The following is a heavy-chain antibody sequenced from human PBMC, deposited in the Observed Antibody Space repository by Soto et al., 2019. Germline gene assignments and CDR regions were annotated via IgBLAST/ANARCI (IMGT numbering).Heavy chain of an antibody. Sequence: ASVKVSCKASGGTFSSYAISWVRQAPGQGLEWMGGIIPIFGTANYAQKFQGRVTITADESTSTAYMELSSLRSEDTAVYYCARDWAYYYGSGTFDPWGHGTLGTVSS. D-gene: IGHD3-10*01. J-gene: IGHJ5*02. CDR2: IIPIFGTA. CDR3: ARDWAYYYGSGTFDP. V-gene: IGHV1-69*13. CDR1: GGTFSSYA.